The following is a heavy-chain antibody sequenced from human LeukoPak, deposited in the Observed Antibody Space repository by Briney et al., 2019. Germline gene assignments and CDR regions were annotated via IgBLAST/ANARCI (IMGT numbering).Heavy chain of an antibody. J-gene: IGHJ4*02. CDR1: GGSIISGSYY. V-gene: IGHV4-61*02. CDR2: IYSSGST. Sequence: SETLSLTCTVSGGSIISGSYYLSWIRQPAGKGLEWIGRIYSSGSTNYNPSLKSRVTISVDTSKNQFSLKLTSVTAVDTGVYYCARQFERYSSGWADYWGQGTLVTVSS. D-gene: IGHD6-19*01. CDR3: ARQFERYSSGWADY.